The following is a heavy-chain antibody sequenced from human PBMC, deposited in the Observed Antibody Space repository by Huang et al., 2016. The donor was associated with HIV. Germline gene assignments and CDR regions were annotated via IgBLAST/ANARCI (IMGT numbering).Heavy chain of an antibody. CDR3: ARRGAPTGLYYFDS. Sequence: EVQLVQSGAEVKKPGGSLKISCKGSGYSFTSYWIGWVRQMPGKGLEGMGLVYPGASDARCRPSFQGQVTISAYLQWSSLKASDTAMYYCARRGAPTGLYYFDSWGQGTLVTVSS. V-gene: IGHV5-51*03. J-gene: IGHJ4*02. CDR1: GYSFTSYW. D-gene: IGHD1-1*01. CDR2: VYPGASDA.